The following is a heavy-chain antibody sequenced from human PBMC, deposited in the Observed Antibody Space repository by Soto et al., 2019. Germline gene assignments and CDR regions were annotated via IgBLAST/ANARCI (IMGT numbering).Heavy chain of an antibody. J-gene: IGHJ4*02. CDR1: GFAFSTYG. Sequence: GGSLRLSCAASGFAFSTYGMHWVRQAPGEGLEWVAVIWYDGSNKYYADSVKGRFTISRDNSKNTLFLQMNSLRVEDTAMFYCARSPMVRGVIAGLDYWGQGTLVTVSS. V-gene: IGHV3-33*01. CDR3: ARSPMVRGVIAGLDY. D-gene: IGHD3-10*01. CDR2: IWYDGSNK.